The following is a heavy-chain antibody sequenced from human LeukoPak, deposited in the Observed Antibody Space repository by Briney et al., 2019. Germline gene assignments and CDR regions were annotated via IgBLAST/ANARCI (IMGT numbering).Heavy chain of an antibody. J-gene: IGHJ5*02. D-gene: IGHD6-13*01. CDR3: ASLPPVAAAGTKGGWFDP. CDR2: IYSGGST. CDR1: GFTVSSNY. V-gene: IGHV3-53*01. Sequence: GGSLRLSCAASGFTVSSNYMSWVRQAPGKGLEWVSVIYSGGSTYYADSVKGRFTISRDNSKNTLYLQMNSLRAEDTAVYYCASLPPVAAAGTKGGWFDPWGQGTLVTVSS.